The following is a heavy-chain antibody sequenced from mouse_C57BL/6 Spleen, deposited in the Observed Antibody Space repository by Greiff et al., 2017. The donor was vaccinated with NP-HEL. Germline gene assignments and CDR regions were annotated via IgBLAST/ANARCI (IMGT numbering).Heavy chain of an antibody. CDR2: IDPSDSYT. CDR1: GYTFTSYW. CDR3: ARRGLGRGWYFDV. D-gene: IGHD4-1*01. J-gene: IGHJ1*03. V-gene: IGHV1-50*01. Sequence: QVQLQQSGAELVKPGASVKLSCKASGYTFTSYWMQWVKQRPGQGLEWIGEIDPSDSYTNYNQKFKGKATLTVDTSSSTAYMQLSSLTSEDSAVYYCARRGLGRGWYFDVWGTGTTVTVSS.